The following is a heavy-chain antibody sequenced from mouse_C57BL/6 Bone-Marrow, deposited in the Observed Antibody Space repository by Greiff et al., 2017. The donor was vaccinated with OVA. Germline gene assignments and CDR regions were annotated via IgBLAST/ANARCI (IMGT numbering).Heavy chain of an antibody. V-gene: IGHV5-16*01. D-gene: IGHD1-1*01. J-gene: IGHJ1*03. CDR3: ARLPHYYGSSYWYFDV. Sequence: DVMLVESEGGLVQPGSSMKLSCTASGFTFSDYYMAWVRQVPEKGLEWVANINYDGSSTYYLDSLKSRFIISRDNAKNILYLQMSSLKSEDTATYYCARLPHYYGSSYWYFDVWGTGTTVTVSS. CDR2: INYDGSST. CDR1: GFTFSDYY.